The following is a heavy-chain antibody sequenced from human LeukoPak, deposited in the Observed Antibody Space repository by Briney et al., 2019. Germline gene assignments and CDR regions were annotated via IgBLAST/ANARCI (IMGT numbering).Heavy chain of an antibody. J-gene: IGHJ4*02. D-gene: IGHD3-10*01. CDR3: ARADNYGSILDY. V-gene: IGHV3-7*04. CDR2: IDQDGSTE. CDR1: GFTFSNYW. Sequence: GGSLRLSCAASGFTFSNYWMSWVRQSPGRGLEWVANIDQDGSTEYYVDSVGGRFTGSRDNAKNSVYLQIDSLRAEDTAVYYCARADNYGSILDYWGRGTLVTVSS.